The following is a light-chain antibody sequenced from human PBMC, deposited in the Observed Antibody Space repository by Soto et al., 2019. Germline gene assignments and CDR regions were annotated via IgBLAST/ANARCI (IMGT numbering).Light chain of an antibody. CDR1: SGYINYA. V-gene: IGLV4-69*01. J-gene: IGLJ3*02. CDR2: LNSDGSH. CDR3: QTWGTGIWV. Sequence: QLVLTQSPSASASLGASVKLTCTLSSGYINYAIAWHQQQPEKGPRYLMNLNSDGSHSKGDGVPDRFSVSSSGAERYLTISSLQSEDEADYYCQTWGTGIWVFGGGTKLTVL.